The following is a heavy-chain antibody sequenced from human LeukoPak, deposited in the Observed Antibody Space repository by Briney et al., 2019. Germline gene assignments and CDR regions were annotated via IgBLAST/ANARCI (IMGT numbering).Heavy chain of an antibody. CDR1: GFTFSSYW. CDR3: ARAGVADYYDSSGYYGEQMYYFDY. J-gene: IGHJ4*02. CDR2: INSGGSST. V-gene: IGHV3-74*01. Sequence: PGGSLRLSCAASGFTFSSYWMHWVRQAPGKGLVWVSRINSGGSSTSYADSVKGRFTISRDNAKTTLYLQMNSLRAEDTAVYYCARAGVADYYDSSGYYGEQMYYFDYWGQGTLVTVSS. D-gene: IGHD3-22*01.